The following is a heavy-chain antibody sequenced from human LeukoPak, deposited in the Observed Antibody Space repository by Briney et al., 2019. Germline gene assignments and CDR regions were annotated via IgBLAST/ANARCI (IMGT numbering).Heavy chain of an antibody. CDR1: GFTFSSYW. CDR2: INSDGSST. CDR3: ARVPWGSYYNAVPFDY. D-gene: IGHD3-10*01. V-gene: IGHV3-74*01. Sequence: GSLRLSCAASGFTFSSYWMHWVRQAPGKGLVWVSRINSDGSSTSYADSVKGRFTISRDNAKNTLYLQMNSLRAEDTAVYYCARVPWGSYYNAVPFDYWGQGTLVPVSS. J-gene: IGHJ4*02.